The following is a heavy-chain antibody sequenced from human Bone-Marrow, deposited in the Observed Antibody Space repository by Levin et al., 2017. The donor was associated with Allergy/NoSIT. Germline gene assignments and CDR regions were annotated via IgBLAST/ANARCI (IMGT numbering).Heavy chain of an antibody. D-gene: IGHD3-9*01. Sequence: AGGSLRLSCRASGFSFSSYGMHWVRQAAGKGLEWVAGTVYDGSKEYYRDSVKGRFTIFRDNSKNTLDLQMNSLRVEDTAVYFCTKEDLTDPYAFDIWGQGTMVTVSS. V-gene: IGHV3-30*18. CDR3: TKEDLTDPYAFDI. CDR1: GFSFSSYG. CDR2: TVYDGSKE. J-gene: IGHJ3*02.